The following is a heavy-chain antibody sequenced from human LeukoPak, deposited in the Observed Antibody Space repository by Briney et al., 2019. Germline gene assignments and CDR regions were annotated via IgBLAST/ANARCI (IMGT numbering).Heavy chain of an antibody. V-gene: IGHV1-18*01. CDR1: GYTFTSYG. J-gene: IGHJ4*02. CDR2: ISAYNGNT. D-gene: IGHD3-22*01. Sequence: GASVKVSCKASGYTFTSYGISWVRQAPGQGLEWMGRISAYNGNTNYAQKLQGRVTMTTDTSTSTAYMELRSLRSDDTAVYYCARPLSYDSSGYYGPFDYWGQGTLVTV. CDR3: ARPLSYDSSGYYGPFDY.